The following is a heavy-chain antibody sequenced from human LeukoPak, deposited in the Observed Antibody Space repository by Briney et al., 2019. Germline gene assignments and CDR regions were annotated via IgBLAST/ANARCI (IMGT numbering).Heavy chain of an antibody. Sequence: GGSLRLSCAVSGVTFSDYAMNWVRQAPGKGLEWVSTISDSGGSTYYADSVKGRFTISRDNSKNTLYLQLNSLRAEDTAVYYCARGYHRYYSGSGRWYNWFDPWGQGTLVTVSS. CDR2: ISDSGGST. CDR3: ARGYHRYYSGSGRWYNWFDP. D-gene: IGHD3-10*01. V-gene: IGHV3-23*01. CDR1: GVTFSDYA. J-gene: IGHJ5*02.